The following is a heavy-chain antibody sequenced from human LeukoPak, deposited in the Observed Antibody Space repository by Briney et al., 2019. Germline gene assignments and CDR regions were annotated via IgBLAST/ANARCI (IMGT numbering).Heavy chain of an antibody. Sequence: PGGSLRLSCAASGFTFSIYSVNCVRQSPGKGREGSSSISRSSSYIYYADSVKGRFHIYRDNDKNSLYLQMHSLRAEDTAVYYCARMGEAWLRYYYYMEVWGKGPTVTVSS. CDR3: ARMGEAWLRYYYYMEV. CDR1: GFTFSIYS. V-gene: IGHV3-21*01. D-gene: IGHD3-22*01. CDR2: ISRSSSYI. J-gene: IGHJ6*03.